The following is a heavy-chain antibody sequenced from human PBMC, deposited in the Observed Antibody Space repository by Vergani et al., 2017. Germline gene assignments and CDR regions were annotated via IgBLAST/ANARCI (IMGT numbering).Heavy chain of an antibody. J-gene: IGHJ4*02. Sequence: EVQLLESGGDLVQPGGSLRLSCAASGFTFNHYAMNWVRQAPGKGLEWVSGISGSGGSTYYAGSVKGRFTISRDSSKNTLYLQMNSLRAEDTAVYYCAKDDADSGSYWPEDYWGQGTLVTVSS. CDR1: GFTFNHYA. CDR2: ISGSGGST. D-gene: IGHD1-26*01. CDR3: AKDDADSGSYWPEDY. V-gene: IGHV3-23*01.